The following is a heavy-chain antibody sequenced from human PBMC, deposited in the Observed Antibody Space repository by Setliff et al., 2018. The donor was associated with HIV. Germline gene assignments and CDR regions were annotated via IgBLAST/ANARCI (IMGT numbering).Heavy chain of an antibody. J-gene: IGHJ4*02. Sequence: KTGGSLRLSCAASGFTFDDYTMHWVRQAPGKGLEWVSSISSSSYYIYYADSVKGRFTISRDNAKNSLFLQMNSLRAEDTAVYYCASIELAAMVPVDYWGQGTLVTVSS. CDR2: ISSSSYYI. V-gene: IGHV3-21*01. D-gene: IGHD5-18*01. CDR3: ASIELAAMVPVDY. CDR1: GFTFDDYT.